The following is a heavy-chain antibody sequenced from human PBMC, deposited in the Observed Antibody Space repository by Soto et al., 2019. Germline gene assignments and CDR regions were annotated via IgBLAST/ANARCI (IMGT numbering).Heavy chain of an antibody. D-gene: IGHD3-10*01. V-gene: IGHV3-48*01. CDR2: ISSSSSTI. J-gene: IGHJ4*02. CDR1: GFTFSSYS. CDR3: ARDRDYSGSGSWRLDY. Sequence: EVQLVESGGGLVQPGGSLRLSCAASGFTFSSYSMNWVRQAPGKGLEWVSYISSSSSTIYYADSVRGRFTISRDNAKNSLYLQMNSLRAEDTAVYYCARDRDYSGSGSWRLDYWGQGTLVTVSS.